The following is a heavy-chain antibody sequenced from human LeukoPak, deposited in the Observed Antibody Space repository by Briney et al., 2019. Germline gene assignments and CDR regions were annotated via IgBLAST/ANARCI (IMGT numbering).Heavy chain of an antibody. Sequence: ASVKVSCKASGYTFTGYYMHWVRQAPGQGLEWMGWISAYNGNTNYAQKLQGRVTMTTDTSTSTAYMELRSLRSDDTAVYYCARYSGSYSFSHWGQGTLVTVSS. V-gene: IGHV1-18*04. CDR2: ISAYNGNT. CDR3: ARYSGSYSFSH. D-gene: IGHD1-26*01. J-gene: IGHJ4*02. CDR1: GYTFTGYY.